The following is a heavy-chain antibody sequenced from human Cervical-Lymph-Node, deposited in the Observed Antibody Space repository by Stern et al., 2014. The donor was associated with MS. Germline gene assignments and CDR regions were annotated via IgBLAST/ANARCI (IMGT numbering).Heavy chain of an antibody. CDR1: GYTFATYW. CDR3: ARQGRAIAGATQDHFDH. J-gene: IGHJ4*02. Sequence: EVQLVESGAEVKKPGESLKISCKGSGYTFATYWIGWVRQMPGKGLEWMGIIYPGDSDTRYRPSFPGQVTISADKPLSTAYLQWSSLKASDTAIYYCARQGRAIAGATQDHFDHWGQGAPVTVSS. V-gene: IGHV5-51*01. D-gene: IGHD1-26*01. CDR2: IYPGDSDT.